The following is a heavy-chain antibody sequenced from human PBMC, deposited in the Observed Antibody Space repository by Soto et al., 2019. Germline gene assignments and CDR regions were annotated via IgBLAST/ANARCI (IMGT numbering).Heavy chain of an antibody. CDR2: IIPILGIA. V-gene: IGHV1-69*08. J-gene: IGHJ6*02. Sequence: QVQLVQSGAEVKKPGSSVKVSCKASGGTFSSYTISWVRQAPGQGLEWMGRIIPILGIANYAQKFQGRVTIPADNSTSTAYRELGSLRSEHTAVHYCARDSLPRVDPDHYGMDVWGQGTTVTVSS. D-gene: IGHD2-21*01. CDR1: GGTFSSYT. CDR3: ARDSLPRVDPDHYGMDV.